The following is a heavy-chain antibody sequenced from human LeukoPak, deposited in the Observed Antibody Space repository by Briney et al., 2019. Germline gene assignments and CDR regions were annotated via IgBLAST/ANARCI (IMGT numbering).Heavy chain of an antibody. CDR2: MYLSGTT. J-gene: IGHJ4*02. CDR3: AGLVGRYSNGMYYYFDY. Sequence: PSETLSLTCTVSGSSFSDIDDYWGWIRQPPGKGLEWVGEMYLSGTTTCNPSLRGRATISLDRSKNQVSLRLNSVTAADTALYYCAGLVGRYSNGMYYYFDYWGQGILVTVSS. V-gene: IGHV4-61*05. CDR1: GSSFSDIDDY. D-gene: IGHD1-26*01.